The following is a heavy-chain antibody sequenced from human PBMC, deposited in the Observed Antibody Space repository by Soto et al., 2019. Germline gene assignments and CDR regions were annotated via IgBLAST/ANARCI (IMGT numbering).Heavy chain of an antibody. CDR1: GFTFSSYW. Sequence: PGGSRRRSWAASGFTFSSYWMSGVRQAPGKGLEWVANIKQDGSGKYYVDSVKGRFTISRDNAKNSLYLQMNSLRAEDTAVYYCARVTGVLRYFDWSPGAFDIWGQGTMVTVSS. CDR3: ARVTGVLRYFDWSPGAFDI. CDR2: IKQDGSGK. V-gene: IGHV3-7*01. J-gene: IGHJ3*02. D-gene: IGHD3-9*01.